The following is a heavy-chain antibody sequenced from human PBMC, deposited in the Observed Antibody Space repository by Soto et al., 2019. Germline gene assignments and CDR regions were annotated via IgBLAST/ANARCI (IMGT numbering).Heavy chain of an antibody. J-gene: IGHJ4*02. Sequence: SETLSLTCAVYGGSFSGYYWSWIRQPPGRGLEWIGEINHSGSTNYNPSLKSRVTISVDTSKNQFSLKLSSVTAADTAVYYCARGSSRFDYWGQGTLVTVSS. V-gene: IGHV4-34*01. CDR2: INHSGST. CDR3: ARGSSRFDY. CDR1: GGSFSGYY. D-gene: IGHD1-26*01.